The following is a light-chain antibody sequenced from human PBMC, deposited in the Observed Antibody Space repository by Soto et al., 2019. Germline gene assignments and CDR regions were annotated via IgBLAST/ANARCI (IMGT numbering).Light chain of an antibody. Sequence: CPATLSLSPGERATLSCRASQSVSNFLAWYQQKPGQAPRLLIYDASNRATGIPARFSGSGFGTDFTLTISSLEPEDFAVYYCHQRNKWRTFGQGTKVDIK. CDR3: HQRNKWRT. J-gene: IGKJ1*01. CDR2: DAS. V-gene: IGKV3-11*01. CDR1: QSVSNF.